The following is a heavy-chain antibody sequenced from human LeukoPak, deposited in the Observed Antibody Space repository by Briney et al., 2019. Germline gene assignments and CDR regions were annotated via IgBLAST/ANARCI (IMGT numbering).Heavy chain of an antibody. CDR3: AKDLGHCSSTSCYTPPIFDY. Sequence: GGSLRLSCAASGFTFSSYAMSWVRQAPGKGLEWVSAISGSGGSPYYADSVKGRFTISRDNSKNTLYLQMNSLRAEDTAVYYCAKDLGHCSSTSCYTPPIFDYWGQGTLVTVSS. V-gene: IGHV3-23*01. CDR2: ISGSGGSP. J-gene: IGHJ4*02. CDR1: GFTFSSYA. D-gene: IGHD2-2*02.